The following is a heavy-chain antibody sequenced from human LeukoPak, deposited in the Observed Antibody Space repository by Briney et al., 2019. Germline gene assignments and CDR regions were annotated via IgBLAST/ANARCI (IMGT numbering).Heavy chain of an antibody. Sequence: ASVKVSCKVSGYTLTELSMHWVRQAPGKGLEWMGGFDPEDGETIYAQKFQGRVTMTEDTSTDTAYTELSSLRSEDTAVYYCATAKFDFWSGYYTAEGYYYYMDVWGKGTTVTVSS. CDR3: ATAKFDFWSGYYTAEGYYYYMDV. CDR1: GYTLTELS. CDR2: FDPEDGET. J-gene: IGHJ6*03. D-gene: IGHD3-3*01. V-gene: IGHV1-24*01.